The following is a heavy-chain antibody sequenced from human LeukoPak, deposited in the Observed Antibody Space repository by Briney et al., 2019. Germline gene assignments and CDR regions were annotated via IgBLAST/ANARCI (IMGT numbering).Heavy chain of an antibody. Sequence: ASVKVSCKASGYTFTSRDINWVRQATGQGLEWMGWMNPNSGNTGYAQKFQGRVAMTRDTSINTAYLDLYSLRSEDTAVYYCARGYSPSVRTTGNDYWGQGTLVTVSS. CDR2: MNPNSGNT. J-gene: IGHJ4*02. CDR1: GYTFTSRD. CDR3: ARGYSPSVRTTGNDY. V-gene: IGHV1-8*01. D-gene: IGHD1-1*01.